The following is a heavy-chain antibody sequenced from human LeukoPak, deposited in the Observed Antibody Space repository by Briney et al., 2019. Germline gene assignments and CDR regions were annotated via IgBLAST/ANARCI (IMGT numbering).Heavy chain of an antibody. CDR2: MNPNSGNT. CDR1: GYTFTSYD. D-gene: IGHD3-3*01. J-gene: IGHJ5*02. V-gene: IGHV1-8*01. CDR3: ARSRGYDFWSGYHHWFDP. Sequence: ASVKVSCKASGYTFTSYDINWVGHATGQGLELMGRMNPNSGNTGYAQKFQGRVTMTRNTSISTAYMELSSLRSEDTAVYYCARSRGYDFWSGYHHWFDPWGQGTLVTVSS.